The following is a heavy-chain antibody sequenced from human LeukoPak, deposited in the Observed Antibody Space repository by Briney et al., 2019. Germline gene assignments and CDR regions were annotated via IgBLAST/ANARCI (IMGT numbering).Heavy chain of an antibody. CDR3: ARKAARPNYFDY. V-gene: IGHV4-30-2*01. CDR2: IYHSGST. Sequence: TSETLSLTCTVSGGSISSGGYYWSWIRQPPGKGLEWIGYIYHSGSTYYNPSLKSRVTISVDRSKNQFSLKLSSVTAADTAVYYCARKAARPNYFDYWGQGTLVTVSS. CDR1: GGSISSGGYY. J-gene: IGHJ4*02. D-gene: IGHD6-6*01.